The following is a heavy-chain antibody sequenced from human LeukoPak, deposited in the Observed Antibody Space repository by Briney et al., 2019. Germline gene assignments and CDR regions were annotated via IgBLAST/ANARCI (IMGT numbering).Heavy chain of an antibody. CDR1: GGTFSSYA. Sequence: GASVKVSCKASGGTFSSYAISWVRQAPGQGLEWMGWISAYNGNTNYAQKLQGRVTMTTDTSTSTAYMELRSLRSDDTAVYYCARGRLYYYGSGSYSDYFDYWGQGTLVTVSS. CDR3: ARGRLYYYGSGSYSDYFDY. CDR2: ISAYNGNT. V-gene: IGHV1-18*01. J-gene: IGHJ4*02. D-gene: IGHD3-10*01.